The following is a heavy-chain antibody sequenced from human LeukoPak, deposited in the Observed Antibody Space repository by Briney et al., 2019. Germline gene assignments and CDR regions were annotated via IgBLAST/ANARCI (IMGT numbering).Heavy chain of an antibody. J-gene: IGHJ4*02. D-gene: IGHD2-21*01. CDR2: IDWDDDK. V-gene: IGHV2-70*17. CDR1: GLSLSTREMC. Sequence: SGPALVKPTQTLTLTCTFSGLSLSTREMCVAWIRQPPGKALEWLARIDWDDDKFYSTSLKTRLTISKDTSKNQVVLTMTNMDPVDTATYYCARMTPDSPSFDYWGQGTLVTVSS. CDR3: ARMTPDSPSFDY.